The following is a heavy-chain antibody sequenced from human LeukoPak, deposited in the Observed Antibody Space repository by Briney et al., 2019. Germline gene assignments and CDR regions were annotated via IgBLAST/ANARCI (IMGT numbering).Heavy chain of an antibody. J-gene: IGHJ4*02. V-gene: IGHV4-39*07. D-gene: IGHD6-13*01. CDR1: GGSISSSSYY. Sequence: SETLSLTCTVSGGSISSSSYYWGWIRQPPGKGLEWIGEINHSGSTNYNPSLKSRVTISVDTSKNQFSLKLSSVTAADTAVYYCARGRRWAAAAILYWGQGTLVTVSS. CDR2: INHSGST. CDR3: ARGRRWAAAAILY.